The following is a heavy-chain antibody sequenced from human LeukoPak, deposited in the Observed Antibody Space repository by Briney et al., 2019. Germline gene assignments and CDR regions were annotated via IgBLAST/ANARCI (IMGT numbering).Heavy chain of an antibody. CDR3: ARDSITTGTPLHYYYGMDV. J-gene: IGHJ6*02. CDR2: IRYDGSNK. CDR1: GFTFSSYG. D-gene: IGHD1-1*01. Sequence: GGSLRLSCAASGFTFSSYGMHWVRQAPGKGLEWVAFIRYDGSNKYYADSVKGRFTISRDNSKNTLYLQMNSLRAEDTAVYYCARDSITTGTPLHYYYGMDVWGQGTTVTVSS. V-gene: IGHV3-30*02.